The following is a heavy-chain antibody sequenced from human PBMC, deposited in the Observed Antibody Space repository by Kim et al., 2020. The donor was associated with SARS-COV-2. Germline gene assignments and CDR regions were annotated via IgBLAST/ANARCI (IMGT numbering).Heavy chain of an antibody. CDR2: INPNSGGT. J-gene: IGHJ3*02. CDR1: GYTFTGYY. V-gene: IGHV1-2*02. CDR3: ARLERITQIGDSSGPGDDVFDI. Sequence: ASVKVSCKASGYTFTGYYMHWVRQAPGQGLEWMGWINPNSGGTNYAQKFQGRVTMTRDTSISTAYMELSRLRSDDTAVYYCARLERITQIGDSSGPGDDVFDIWGQGTMVTVSS. D-gene: IGHD3-22*01.